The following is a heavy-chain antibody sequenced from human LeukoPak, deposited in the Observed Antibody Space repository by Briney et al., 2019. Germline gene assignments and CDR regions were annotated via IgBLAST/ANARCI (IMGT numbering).Heavy chain of an antibody. Sequence: SETLSLTCAVYGGSFSGYYWSWIRQPPGKGLEWIGEINHSGSTNYNPSLKSRVTISVDTSKNQFSLKLSSVTAADTAVYYCARQGRWYYGSGSYYKGFDYWGQGTLVTVSS. D-gene: IGHD3-10*01. CDR2: INHSGST. CDR1: GGSFSGYY. J-gene: IGHJ4*02. CDR3: ARQGRWYYGSGSYYKGFDY. V-gene: IGHV4-34*01.